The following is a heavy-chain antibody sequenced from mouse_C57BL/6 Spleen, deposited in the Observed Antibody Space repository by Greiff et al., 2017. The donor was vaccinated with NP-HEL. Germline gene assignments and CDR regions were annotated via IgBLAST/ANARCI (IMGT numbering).Heavy chain of an antibody. CDR1: GYTFTSYW. D-gene: IGHD2-4*01. CDR2: IDPSDSYT. Sequence: VQLQQPGAELVKPGASVKLSCKASGYTFTSYWMQWVKQRPGQGLEWIGEIDPSDSYTNYNQKFKGKATLTVDTSSSTAYMQLSSLTSEDSAVYYCAIDYDGRFAYWGQGTLVTVSA. J-gene: IGHJ3*01. CDR3: AIDYDGRFAY. V-gene: IGHV1-50*01.